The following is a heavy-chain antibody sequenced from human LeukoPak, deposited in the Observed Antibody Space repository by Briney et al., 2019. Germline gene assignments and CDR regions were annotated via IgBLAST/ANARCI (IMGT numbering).Heavy chain of an antibody. D-gene: IGHD3-22*01. CDR1: GVSISGYY. V-gene: IGHV4-59*01. J-gene: IGHJ3*02. CDR2: IYYSGST. Sequence: SETLSLTCTVSGVSISGYYWSWVRQPPGKGLEWIGYIYYSGSTNYNPSLKSRVTMSVDTSRNQFSLKLSSVTAADTAVYYCARGGLENGYHSNDGFDIWGQGTMVTVSS. CDR3: ARGGLENGYHSNDGFDI.